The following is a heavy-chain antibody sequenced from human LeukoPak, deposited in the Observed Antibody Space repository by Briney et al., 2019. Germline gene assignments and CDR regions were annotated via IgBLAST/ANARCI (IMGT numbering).Heavy chain of an antibody. CDR2: IIPIFGTA. CDR3: ARLPLRSIAVGYYGMDV. V-gene: IGHV1-69*13. D-gene: IGHD6-6*01. CDR1: GGTFSSYA. Sequence: SVKVSFKASGGTFSSYAISWVRQAPGQGLEWMGGIIPIFGTANYAQKFQGRVTITADESTSTAYMELSSLRSEDTAVYYCARLPLRSIAVGYYGMDVWGQGTTVTVSS. J-gene: IGHJ6*02.